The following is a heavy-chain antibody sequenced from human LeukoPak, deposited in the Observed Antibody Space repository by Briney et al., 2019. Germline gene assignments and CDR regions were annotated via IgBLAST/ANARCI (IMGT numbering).Heavy chain of an antibody. CDR2: IRYDGSNK. CDR3: AKETYDILTGYRLYYYYMDV. D-gene: IGHD3-9*01. Sequence: PGGSLRLSCAASGFTFSSYGMHWVRQAPGKGLEWVAFIRYDGSNKYYADSVKGRFTISRDNSKNTLYLQMNSLRAEDTAVYYCAKETYDILTGYRLYYYYMDVWGKGTTVTISS. CDR1: GFTFSSYG. V-gene: IGHV3-30*02. J-gene: IGHJ6*03.